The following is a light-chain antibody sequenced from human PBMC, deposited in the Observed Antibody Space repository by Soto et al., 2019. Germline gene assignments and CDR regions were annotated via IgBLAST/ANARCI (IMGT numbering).Light chain of an antibody. V-gene: IGKV2-28*01. CDR3: MQALQRGLT. CDR2: LGS. Sequence: DLVMTQSPLSLPVTPGEPASISCRSSQSLLHSNGYNYLDWYLQKPGQSPQLLIYLGSNRASGVPDRFSGSGSGTDFTLKISRVEAEDVGVYYCMQALQRGLTFGGGTKVEIK. J-gene: IGKJ4*01. CDR1: QSLLHSNGYNY.